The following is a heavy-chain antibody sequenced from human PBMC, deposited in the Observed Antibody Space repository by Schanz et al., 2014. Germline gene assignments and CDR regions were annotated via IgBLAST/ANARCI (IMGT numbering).Heavy chain of an antibody. V-gene: IGHV1-18*01. D-gene: IGHD3-10*01. J-gene: IGHJ6*04. CDR1: GYAFTTYG. CDR2: ISTFRNEDT. CDR3: ARAAASALFGIALPSDYGYYGMDV. Sequence: QVQLVQSGAEVKKPGASVRVSCKVSGYAFTTYGISWVRQAPGQGPEFMGWISTFRNEDTNSAQRFQGRLTMTTDPSTSTADMERRSLTSDDTAIYYCARAAASALFGIALPSDYGYYGMDVWGEGTTVTVAS.